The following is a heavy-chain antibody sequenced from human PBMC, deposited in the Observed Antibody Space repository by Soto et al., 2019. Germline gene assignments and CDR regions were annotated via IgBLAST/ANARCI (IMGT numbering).Heavy chain of an antibody. D-gene: IGHD3-10*01. CDR1: GFTLSDYY. CDR3: TTILWFGESGFDY. J-gene: IGHJ4*02. CDR2: IKTKTDGATT. V-gene: IGHV3-15*01. Sequence: GGSLRLSCAASGFTLSDYYMSWIRQAPGKGLEWVGRIKTKTDGATTDYAAPVKGRFTISRDDSKNTLFLQMNSLKTEDTAVYYCTTILWFGESGFDYWGQGTLVTVSS.